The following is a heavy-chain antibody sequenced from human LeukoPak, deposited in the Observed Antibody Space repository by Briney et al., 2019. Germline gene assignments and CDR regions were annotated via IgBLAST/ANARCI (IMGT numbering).Heavy chain of an antibody. Sequence: GGSLRLSCAASGFTFSSYSMNWVPQAPGRGLEWISYISSDRSTIYYAASVKGRSTISRDNAKNSLSLQMNRLKAEDTAVYYCARDRSPFSPVTTDFDYWGQGTLVTVSS. D-gene: IGHD4-17*01. J-gene: IGHJ4*02. CDR1: GFTFSSYS. CDR2: ISSDRSTI. CDR3: ARDRSPFSPVTTDFDY. V-gene: IGHV3-48*01.